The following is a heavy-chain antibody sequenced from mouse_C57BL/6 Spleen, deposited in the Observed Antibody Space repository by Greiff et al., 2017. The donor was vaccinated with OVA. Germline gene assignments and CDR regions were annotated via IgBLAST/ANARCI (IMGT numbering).Heavy chain of an antibody. CDR3: ASFPYDYDGGAWFAY. V-gene: IGHV1-55*01. D-gene: IGHD2-4*01. CDR1: GYTFTSYW. CDR2: IYPGSGST. J-gene: IGHJ3*01. Sequence: QVQLKQSGAELVKPGASVKMSCKASGYTFTSYWITWVKQRPGQGLEWIGDIYPGSGSTNYNEKFKSKATLTVDTSSSTAYMQLSSLTSEDSAVYYCASFPYDYDGGAWFAYWGQGTLVTVSA.